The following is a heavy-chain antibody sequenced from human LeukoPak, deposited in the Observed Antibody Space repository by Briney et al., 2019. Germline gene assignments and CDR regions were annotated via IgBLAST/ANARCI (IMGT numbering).Heavy chain of an antibody. CDR1: GGTFSSYA. CDR2: IIPIFGTA. Sequence: SVKVSCKASGGTFSSYAISWVRQAPGQGLEWMGGIIPIFGTANYAQKFQGRVTITADESTSTAYMELSSLRSEDTAVYYCARDTYCSSTSCYYWFDPWGQGTLVTVSS. J-gene: IGHJ5*02. CDR3: ARDTYCSSTSCYYWFDP. D-gene: IGHD2-2*01. V-gene: IGHV1-69*13.